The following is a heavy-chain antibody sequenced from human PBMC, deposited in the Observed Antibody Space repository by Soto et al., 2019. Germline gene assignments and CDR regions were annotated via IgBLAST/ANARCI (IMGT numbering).Heavy chain of an antibody. CDR1: GGTFSSYT. V-gene: IGHV1-69*01. CDR2: ISPIFGTP. J-gene: IGHJ4*02. CDR3: ARVVVGSRLSLDY. D-gene: IGHD1-26*01. Sequence: QVQLVQSGAEVKKPGSSVTVSCKASGGTFSSYTISWVRQAPGQGLEWMAGISPIFGTPIYAQKFQDRVPITADDSTMTAYMEMNRLTPEDTAVYYCARVVVGSRLSLDYWGQGTLVTISS.